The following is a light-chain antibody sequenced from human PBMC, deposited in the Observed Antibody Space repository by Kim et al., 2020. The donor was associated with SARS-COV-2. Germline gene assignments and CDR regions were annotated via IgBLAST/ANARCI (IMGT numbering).Light chain of an antibody. J-gene: IGKJ1*01. CDR2: KIS. CDR3: MQGTQWPWT. V-gene: IGKV2-30*02. Sequence: DVGMTQSPLSLPVTLGQPASFSCLSSQSLVHSDGNTYLNWFQQRPGQSPRRLLYKISNREPGVPDRFSGSGSGTDFTLKISRVEAEDVGVYYCMQGTQWPWTFGQGTKVEIK. CDR1: QSLVHSDGNTY.